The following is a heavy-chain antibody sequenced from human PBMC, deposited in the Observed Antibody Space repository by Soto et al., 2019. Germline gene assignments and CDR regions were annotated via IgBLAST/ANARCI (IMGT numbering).Heavy chain of an antibody. CDR3: ARVLWGYCGTDCHLLDV. V-gene: IGHV4-59*01. CDR1: GGSISRYY. J-gene: IGHJ6*02. Sequence: SETLSLTCTVSGGSISRYYWSWIRQTPGKGLEWIGYLYNTGSTIYNPSLESRVTISVDTSKNQFSLKLNSVTAADTAVYYCARVLWGYCGTDCHLLDVWARGTSVIVS. D-gene: IGHD2-21*02. CDR2: LYNTGST.